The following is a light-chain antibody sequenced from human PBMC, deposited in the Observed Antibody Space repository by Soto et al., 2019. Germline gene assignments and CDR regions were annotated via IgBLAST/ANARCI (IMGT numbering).Light chain of an antibody. CDR3: SSYTSSSTLLSV. Sequence: QSALTQPASVSGSPGQSITISCTGTSSDDGGYNYVSWYQQHPGKAPKLMIYDVSNRPSGVSNRFSGSKSGNTASLTISGLQAEDEGYYYCSSYTSSSTLLSVFGTGTKLTVL. CDR2: DVS. V-gene: IGLV2-14*03. J-gene: IGLJ1*01. CDR1: SSDDGGYNY.